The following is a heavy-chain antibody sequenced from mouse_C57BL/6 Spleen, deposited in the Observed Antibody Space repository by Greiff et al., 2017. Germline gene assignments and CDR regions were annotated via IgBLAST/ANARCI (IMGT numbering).Heavy chain of an antibody. D-gene: IGHD2-2*01. CDR1: GYTFTSYW. J-gene: IGHJ2*01. CDR2: IDPSDSET. V-gene: IGHV1-52*01. CDR3: ERGWLPPKYYFDY. Sequence: QVQLQQPGAELVRPGSSVKLSCKASGYTFTSYWMHWVKQRPIQGLEWIGNIDPSDSETHYNQKFKDKATLTVDKSSSTAYMQLSSLTSEDSAVYYCERGWLPPKYYFDYWGQGTTLTVSS.